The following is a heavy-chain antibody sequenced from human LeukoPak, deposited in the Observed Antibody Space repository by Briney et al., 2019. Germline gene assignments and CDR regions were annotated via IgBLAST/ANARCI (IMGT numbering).Heavy chain of an antibody. Sequence: PGGSLRLSCAASGFTFSSYSMNWVRQAPGKGLEWVSSISSSSSYIYYADSVKGRFTISRDNAKNSLYLQMNSLRAEDTAVYYCARDFHLSYDYDFWSAAFDIWGQGTMVTVSS. CDR3: ARDFHLSYDYDFWSAAFDI. J-gene: IGHJ3*02. CDR2: ISSSSSYI. V-gene: IGHV3-21*01. D-gene: IGHD3-3*01. CDR1: GFTFSSYS.